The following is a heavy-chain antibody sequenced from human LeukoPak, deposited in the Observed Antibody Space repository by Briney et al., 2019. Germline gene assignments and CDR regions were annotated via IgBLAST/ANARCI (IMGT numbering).Heavy chain of an antibody. V-gene: IGHV4-59*12. CDR1: SGSMSNYY. CDR2: IYYRGMT. J-gene: IGHJ4*02. CDR3: VRGDYSSGWHLDY. D-gene: IGHD6-19*01. Sequence: PSETLSLTCTVSSGSMSNYYWTWIRQSPGKGLEWIGYIYYRGMTYFNPSLKSRVSISVDTSKNQFSLKLTSVTAADTAVYYCVRGDYSSGWHLDYWGQGTLVTVSS.